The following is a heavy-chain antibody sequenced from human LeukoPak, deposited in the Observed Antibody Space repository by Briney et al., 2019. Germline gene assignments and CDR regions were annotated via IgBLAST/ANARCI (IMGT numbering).Heavy chain of an antibody. Sequence: SETLSLTCTVSGGSISSSSYYWGWIRQPPGKGLEWIGSIYYSGSTYYNPSLKSRVTISVDTSKNQFSLKLSSVTAADTAVYYCARDSKHYGGKRTDAFDIWGQGTMVTVSS. D-gene: IGHD4-23*01. V-gene: IGHV4-39*07. CDR3: ARDSKHYGGKRTDAFDI. CDR1: GGSISSSSYY. J-gene: IGHJ3*02. CDR2: IYYSGST.